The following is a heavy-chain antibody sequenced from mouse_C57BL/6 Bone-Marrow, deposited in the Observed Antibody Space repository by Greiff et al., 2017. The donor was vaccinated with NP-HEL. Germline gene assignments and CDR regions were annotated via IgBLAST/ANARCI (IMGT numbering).Heavy chain of an antibody. V-gene: IGHV1-64*01. CDR1: GYTFTSYW. CDR3: ARATYYYGSSLDY. Sequence: VQLQQPGAELVKPGASVKLSCKASGYTFTSYWMHWVKQRPGQGLEWIGMIHPNSGSTNYNEKFKSKATLTVDKSSSTAYMQLSSLTSEDSAVYYCARATYYYGSSLDYWGQGTTLTVSS. J-gene: IGHJ2*01. CDR2: IHPNSGST. D-gene: IGHD1-1*01.